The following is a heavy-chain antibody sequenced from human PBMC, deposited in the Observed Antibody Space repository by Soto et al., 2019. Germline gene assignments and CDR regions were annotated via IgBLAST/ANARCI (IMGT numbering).Heavy chain of an antibody. CDR2: ISYDGSNK. J-gene: IGHJ6*02. CDR1: GFTFSSYG. CDR3: AKDLFVSGWLLYGMDV. Sequence: GGSLRLSCAASGFTFSSYGMHWVRQAPGKGLEWVAVISYDGSNKYYADSVKGRFTISRDNSKNTLYLQMNSLRAEDTAVYYCAKDLFVSGWLLYGMDVWGQGTTVTVSS. V-gene: IGHV3-30*18. D-gene: IGHD6-19*01.